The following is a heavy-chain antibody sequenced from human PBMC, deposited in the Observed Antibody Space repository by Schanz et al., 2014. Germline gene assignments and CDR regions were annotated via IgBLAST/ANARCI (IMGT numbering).Heavy chain of an antibody. CDR1: GYTFTSDS. Sequence: QVQLVQSGAEVKKPGASVKVSCKASGYTFTSDSMHWVRQAPGQGLEWMGMINPSGGSTTYAQKFQGRVTITRDTSTSTVYMELSSLRSEDTAVYYCAREVGLYDRGWFDPWGQGTLVTVSS. V-gene: IGHV1-46*01. D-gene: IGHD3-22*01. J-gene: IGHJ5*02. CDR3: AREVGLYDRGWFDP. CDR2: INPSGGST.